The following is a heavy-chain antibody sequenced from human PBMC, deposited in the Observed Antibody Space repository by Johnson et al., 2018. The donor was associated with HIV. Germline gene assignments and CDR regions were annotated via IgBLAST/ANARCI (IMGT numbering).Heavy chain of an antibody. Sequence: VQLVESGGGVVQPGRSLRLSCAASGFTFRNYAMSWVRQAPGKGLEWVSAISGSGGRTNYADSVKGRFTISRDNAKNSLYLQMNSLRAEDTAVYYCARDGYSSGWYGNDAFDIWGQGTMVTVSS. J-gene: IGHJ3*02. V-gene: IGHV3-23*04. CDR3: ARDGYSSGWYGNDAFDI. CDR1: GFTFRNYA. D-gene: IGHD6-19*01. CDR2: ISGSGGRT.